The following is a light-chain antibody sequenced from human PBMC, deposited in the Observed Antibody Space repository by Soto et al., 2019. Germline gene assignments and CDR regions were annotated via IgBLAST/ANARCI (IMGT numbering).Light chain of an antibody. Sequence: QSALTQPASLSGSPGQSITISCTGTSSDVGGYNYVSWYQQHPGNAPKLMIYEVSNRPSGISNRFSGSKSGNTASLTISGLQAEDEADYYCSSYTTSSTLGVFGGGTQLTVL. CDR1: SSDVGGYNY. J-gene: IGLJ2*01. CDR3: SSYTTSSTLGV. CDR2: EVS. V-gene: IGLV2-14*01.